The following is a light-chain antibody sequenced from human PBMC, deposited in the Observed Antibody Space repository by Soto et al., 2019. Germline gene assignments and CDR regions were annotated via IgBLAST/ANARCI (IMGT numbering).Light chain of an antibody. Sequence: EIVMTQSPATLSVSPGERATLSCRASQSVSSNLAWYQQKPGQAPRPLIYGASTRATGIPARFSGSESGTEFTLTISSLQSEDFAVYYCQQYNNWGTFGQGTKVEIK. V-gene: IGKV3-15*01. CDR2: GAS. CDR1: QSVSSN. J-gene: IGKJ1*01. CDR3: QQYNNWGT.